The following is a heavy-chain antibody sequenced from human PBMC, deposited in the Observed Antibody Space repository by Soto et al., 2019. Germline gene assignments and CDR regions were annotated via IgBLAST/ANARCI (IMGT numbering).Heavy chain of an antibody. CDR3: ARGLISGSHYSGGWYYFDS. J-gene: IGHJ4*02. CDR1: GGSFSGYI. CDR2: INHSGSA. Sequence: QVQLQQSGAGLLKPSETLSLTCDVYGGSFSGYIWTWIRQTPGKGLQWIGQINHSGSANYNPSLXSRVTRSVHPSXXXFXXELSSLTAADTAVYYCARGLISGSHYSGGWYYFDSWGQGPQVTGSS. D-gene: IGHD1-26*01. V-gene: IGHV4-34*01.